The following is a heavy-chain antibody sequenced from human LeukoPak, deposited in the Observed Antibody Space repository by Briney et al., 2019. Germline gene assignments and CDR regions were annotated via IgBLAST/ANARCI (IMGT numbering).Heavy chain of an antibody. CDR1: GYTLTELS. D-gene: IGHD3-10*01. CDR3: ARGGDE. J-gene: IGHJ4*02. V-gene: IGHV1-24*01. Sequence: ASVKVSCKVSGYTLTELSMHWVRQAPGKGLEWMGGFDPEDGETIYAKKFQGRVTMTRDMSTSTVYMELSSLRSEDTAVYYCARGGDEWGQGTLVTVSS. CDR2: FDPEDGET.